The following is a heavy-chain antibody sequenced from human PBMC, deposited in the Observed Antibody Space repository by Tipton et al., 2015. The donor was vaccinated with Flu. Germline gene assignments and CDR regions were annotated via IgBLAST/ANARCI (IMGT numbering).Heavy chain of an antibody. Sequence: TLSLTCTVSGGSISSYYWSWIRQPAGKGLEWIGRIYTSGSTNYNPSLKSRVTMSVDTSKNQFSLKLSSVTAADTAVYYCARGPEQWLVNPHYFDYWGQGTLVTVSS. D-gene: IGHD6-19*01. J-gene: IGHJ4*02. CDR2: IYTSGST. V-gene: IGHV4-4*07. CDR3: ARGPEQWLVNPHYFDY. CDR1: GGSISSYY.